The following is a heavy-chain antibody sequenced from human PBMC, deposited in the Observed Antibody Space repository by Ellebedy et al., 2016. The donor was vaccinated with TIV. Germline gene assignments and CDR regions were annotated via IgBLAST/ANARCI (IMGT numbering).Heavy chain of an antibody. CDR3: AIPVRGVINDAFDI. V-gene: IGHV3-23*01. CDR1: GFTFSSYA. Sequence: GESLKISCAASGFTFSSYAMSWVRQAPGKGLEWVSAISGSGGSTYYADSVKGRFTISRDNSKNTLYLQMNSLRAEDTAVYYCAIPVRGVINDAFDIWGQGTMVTVSS. J-gene: IGHJ3*02. CDR2: ISGSGGST. D-gene: IGHD3-10*01.